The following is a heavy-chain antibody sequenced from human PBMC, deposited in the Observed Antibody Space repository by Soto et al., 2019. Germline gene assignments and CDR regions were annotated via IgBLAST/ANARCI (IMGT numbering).Heavy chain of an antibody. V-gene: IGHV3-7*01. D-gene: IGHD3-9*01. CDR1: GFPFSSYW. CDR2: IKEDGSDQ. J-gene: IGHJ5*02. Sequence: EVHLVDSGGGLVQPGGSLRLSCVASGFPFSSYWMSWVRQAPGKGLEWVANIKEDGSDQYYVDSVKGRFTISRDNSKNSLYRHMNSLRVEDTAVYYCVGVSLTGSWGQGTLVAVSS. CDR3: VGVSLTGS.